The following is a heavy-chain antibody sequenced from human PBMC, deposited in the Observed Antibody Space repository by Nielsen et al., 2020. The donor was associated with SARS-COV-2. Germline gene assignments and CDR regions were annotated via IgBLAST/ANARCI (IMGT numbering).Heavy chain of an antibody. Sequence: GGSLRLSCAASGFTFSDYYMSWIRQAPGKGLEWVSYISSSSSYTNYADSVKGRFTISRDNAKNTLYLQMNSLRAEDTAVYYCARDWWQQLNPFGMDVWGQGTTVTVSS. CDR3: ARDWWQQLNPFGMDV. V-gene: IGHV3-11*06. D-gene: IGHD6-13*01. CDR1: GFTFSDYY. CDR2: ISSSSSYT. J-gene: IGHJ6*02.